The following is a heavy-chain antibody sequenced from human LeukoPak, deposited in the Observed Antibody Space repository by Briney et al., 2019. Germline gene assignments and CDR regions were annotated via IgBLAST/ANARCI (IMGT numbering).Heavy chain of an antibody. D-gene: IGHD3-3*01. J-gene: IGHJ3*02. Sequence: ASVKVSCKASGYTFTGYYMHWVRQAPGQGLEWMGWINPNSGGTNYAQKFQGRVTMTRDTSISTAYMELSRLRSDDTAVYYCARDLRITIFGVAPPIDAFDIWGQGTMVTVSS. V-gene: IGHV1-2*02. CDR3: ARDLRITIFGVAPPIDAFDI. CDR1: GYTFTGYY. CDR2: INPNSGGT.